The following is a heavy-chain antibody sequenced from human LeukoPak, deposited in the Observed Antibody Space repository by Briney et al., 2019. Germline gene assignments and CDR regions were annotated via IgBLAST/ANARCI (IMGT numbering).Heavy chain of an antibody. J-gene: IGHJ3*02. CDR2: FDPEDGET. CDR1: GYTLTELS. V-gene: IGHV1-24*01. D-gene: IGHD3-10*01. Sequence: ASVKVSCKVSGYTLTELSMHWVRQAPGKGLEWMGGFDPEDGETIYAQKFQGRVTMTEDTSTDTAYMELSSLRSEDTAVYYCATPLGDTRWSNAFDIWGXGXMVTVSS. CDR3: ATPLGDTRWSNAFDI.